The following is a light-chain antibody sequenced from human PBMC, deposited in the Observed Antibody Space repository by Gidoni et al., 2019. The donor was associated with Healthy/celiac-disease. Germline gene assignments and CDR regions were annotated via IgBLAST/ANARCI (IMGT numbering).Light chain of an antibody. CDR2: DDS. J-gene: IGLJ2*01. CDR3: QVWDSSSDHVV. V-gene: IGLV3-21*03. CDR1: NIGSKS. Sequence: SYVLTPPPSVSVAPGKTARITCGGNNIGSKSVHWYQQKPGQAPVLVVYDDSDRPSGIPERFSGANAGNTATLTSSRVEAGDEADYYCQVWDSSSDHVVFGGGTKLTVL.